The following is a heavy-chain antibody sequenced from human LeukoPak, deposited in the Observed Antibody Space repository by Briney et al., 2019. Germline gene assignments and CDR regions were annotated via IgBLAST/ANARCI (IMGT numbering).Heavy chain of an antibody. CDR1: VYTFTGYY. CDR3: ARGRYCSGGSCYAHFDY. J-gene: IGHJ4*02. D-gene: IGHD2-15*01. Sequence: APLKVSCTASVYTFTGYYIHWVRQAPGQGLECMGWITPKSGGTTSGQNFRGRVTMTRDTCISTAYMELSRLTSDDTAVYYCARGRYCSGGSCYAHFDYWGQGTLVTVSS. V-gene: IGHV1-2*02. CDR2: ITPKSGGT.